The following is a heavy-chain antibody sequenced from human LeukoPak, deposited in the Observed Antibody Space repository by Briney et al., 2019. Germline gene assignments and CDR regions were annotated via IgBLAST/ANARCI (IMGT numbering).Heavy chain of an antibody. V-gene: IGHV3-30*02. D-gene: IGHD5-12*01. J-gene: IGHJ4*02. CDR3: AKLYSGYDPGFDY. CDR1: GFTFSSYG. CDR2: IWYDGSNK. Sequence: GGSLRLSCAASGFTFSSYGMHWVRQAPGKGLEWVAVIWYDGSNKYYADSVKGRFTISRDNSKNTLYLQMNSLRAEDTAVYYCAKLYSGYDPGFDYWGQGTLVTVSS.